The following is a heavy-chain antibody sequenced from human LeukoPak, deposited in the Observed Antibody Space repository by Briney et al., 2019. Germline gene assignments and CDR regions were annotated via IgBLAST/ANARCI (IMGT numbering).Heavy chain of an antibody. D-gene: IGHD3-22*01. CDR2: NYPGDSDT. CDR1: GYSFTSYW. J-gene: IGHJ5*02. V-gene: IGHV5-51*01. Sequence: GECLKISCKGSGYSFTSYWIGWVRQMPGKGLEWMGINYPGDSDTRYSPSFQGQVTISADKSISTAYLQWSSLKASDTAMYYCARGEYYYDSSGYYYFNWFDPWGQGTLLTVSS. CDR3: ARGEYYYDSSGYYYFNWFDP.